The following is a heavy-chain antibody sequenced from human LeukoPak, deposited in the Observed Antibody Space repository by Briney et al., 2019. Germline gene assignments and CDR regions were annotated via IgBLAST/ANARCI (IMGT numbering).Heavy chain of an antibody. V-gene: IGHV4-39*01. Sequence: SETLSLTCTVSGGSLSSSSAYWGWIRQPPGKGLEWVGSIYYSKNTYYSPSLKSRVTISADTSKNQLSLTLGSVSATDTAVYYCVSPRGFSYGYFDYWGQGTLVTVSS. CDR1: GGSLSSSSAY. D-gene: IGHD5-18*01. CDR2: IYYSKNT. J-gene: IGHJ4*02. CDR3: VSPRGFSYGYFDY.